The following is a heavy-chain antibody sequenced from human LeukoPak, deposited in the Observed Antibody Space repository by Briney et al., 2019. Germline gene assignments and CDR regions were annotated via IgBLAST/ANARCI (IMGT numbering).Heavy chain of an antibody. J-gene: IGHJ4*02. CDR1: GYTFSDYF. CDR2: INPKSGVT. Sequence: GASVKVSCKASGYTFSDYFVHWVRQAPGQGPEWMGWINPKSGVTKYTQKFQGRVTIVRDTATSTVYMDLSSLTSDDTAVYFCARGWGSLYYFDFWGQGTLVTVSS. D-gene: IGHD3-16*01. V-gene: IGHV1-2*02. CDR3: ARGWGSLYYFDF.